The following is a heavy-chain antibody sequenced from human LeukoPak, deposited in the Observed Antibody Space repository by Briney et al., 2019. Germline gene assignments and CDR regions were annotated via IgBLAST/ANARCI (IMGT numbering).Heavy chain of an antibody. J-gene: IGHJ4*02. D-gene: IGHD2-21*02. CDR1: GFTFSNAR. CDR2: IKSKPVGETT. V-gene: IGHV3-15*01. Sequence: GGSLRLSCAASGFTFSNARMNWVRQAPGKGLEWVGRIKSKPVGETTSYAAPVIGRFTISRDDSRNTVYLQMNSLKTEDTALYYCTTCGGDCYFNYWGQGTLVTVSS. CDR3: TTCGGDCYFNY.